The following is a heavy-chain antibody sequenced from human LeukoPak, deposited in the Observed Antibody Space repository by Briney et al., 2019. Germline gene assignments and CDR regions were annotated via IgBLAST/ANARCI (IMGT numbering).Heavy chain of an antibody. J-gene: IGHJ3*02. CDR1: GFTFSNYE. D-gene: IGHD4-17*01. Sequence: GGSLRLSCAASGFTFSNYEMNWVRQAPGKGLEWVSYIGSGGGSIYYADSVRGRFTSSRDNAKKSPFLQMNSLRVEDTAVYYCARDDYGGTFDAFDIWGQGAMVTVSS. V-gene: IGHV3-48*03. CDR2: IGSGGGSI. CDR3: ARDDYGGTFDAFDI.